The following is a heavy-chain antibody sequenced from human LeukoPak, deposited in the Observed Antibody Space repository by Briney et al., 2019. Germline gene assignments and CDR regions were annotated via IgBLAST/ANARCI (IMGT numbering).Heavy chain of an antibody. V-gene: IGHV4-38-2*02. Sequence: SETLSLTCTVSGYSISSGYYWGWIRQPPGKGLEWIGSIYLTGTTYYNPSLKSRVTISVDTSNNQFSLKLSSVTAADMAVYYCARGRIGDILTGYLDYWGQGTLVTVSS. J-gene: IGHJ4*02. CDR2: IYLTGTT. CDR3: ARGRIGDILTGYLDY. D-gene: IGHD3-9*01. CDR1: GYSISSGYY.